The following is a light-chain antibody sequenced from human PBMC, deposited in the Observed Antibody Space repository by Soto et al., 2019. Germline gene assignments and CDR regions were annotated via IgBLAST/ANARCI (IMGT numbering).Light chain of an antibody. J-gene: IGKJ5*01. V-gene: IGKV3-11*01. CDR2: DAS. Sequence: DIVLTPSPVTLCLFPWERATLSCLTSQSVNIYLAWYQQKPGQAPRLLIYDASNRATGIPARFSGSGSGTDFTLTINSLEPEDFAVYYCQQRSTWPPSITFGQGTRLEI. CDR3: QQRSTWPPSIT. CDR1: QSVNIY.